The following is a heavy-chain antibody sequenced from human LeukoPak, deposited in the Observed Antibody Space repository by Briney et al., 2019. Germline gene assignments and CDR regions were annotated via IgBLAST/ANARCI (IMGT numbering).Heavy chain of an antibody. D-gene: IGHD4-23*01. V-gene: IGHV1-18*01. CDR1: GYTFTSYG. J-gene: IGHJ4*02. Sequence: ASVKVSCKASGYTFTSYGISWVRQAPGQGLEWMGWISPYNGNTNYVQKLQGRVTMTTDTSTSTAYMELRSLRSDDTAVYYCASSFYGGNNPIFTYWGQGTLVTVSS. CDR2: ISPYNGNT. CDR3: ASSFYGGNNPIFTY.